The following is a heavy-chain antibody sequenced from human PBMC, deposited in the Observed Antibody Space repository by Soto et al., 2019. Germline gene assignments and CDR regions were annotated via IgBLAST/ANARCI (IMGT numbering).Heavy chain of an antibody. J-gene: IGHJ4*02. Sequence: PSETLSLTCTVSGDSISSNYWSWIRQPPGKGLEWIGYISNSGYTNYNPSLKGRVTISVDTSKNQFSLKLSSVTAADTAVYYCARKNDYYDYWGQGTRVTV. V-gene: IGHV4-59*01. CDR3: ARKNDYYDY. CDR2: ISNSGYT. CDR1: GDSISSNY.